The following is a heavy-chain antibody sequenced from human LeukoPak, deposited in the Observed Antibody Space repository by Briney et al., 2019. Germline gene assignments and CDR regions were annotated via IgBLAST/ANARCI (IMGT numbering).Heavy chain of an antibody. CDR2: IIPMFGKP. CDR1: GGTFSNYA. Sequence: SVKVSCKASGGTFSNYAITWVRQAPGQGLEWLGCIIPMFGKPTYAQKLQGRVTIAADETSSTAYIDISSLLSEDTAVYYCARGFFVGYRADVWGKGTTVIVSS. J-gene: IGHJ6*04. CDR3: ARGFFVGYRADV. V-gene: IGHV1-69*13. D-gene: IGHD3-3*01.